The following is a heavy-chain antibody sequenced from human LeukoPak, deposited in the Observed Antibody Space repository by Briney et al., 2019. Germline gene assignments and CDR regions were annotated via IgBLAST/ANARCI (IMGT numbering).Heavy chain of an antibody. V-gene: IGHV3-11*06. CDR3: ARDLTYYYDSSGYYDPYYYYGMDV. D-gene: IGHD3-22*01. J-gene: IGHJ6*02. CDR1: GFTFSDYY. CDR2: ISSSSSYT. Sequence: GGSLRLSCAASGFTFSDYYMSWIRQAPGKGLERVSYISSSSSYTNYADSVKGRFTISRDNAKNSLYLQMNSLRAEDTAAYYCARDLTYYYDSSGYYDPYYYYGMDVWGQGTTVTVSS.